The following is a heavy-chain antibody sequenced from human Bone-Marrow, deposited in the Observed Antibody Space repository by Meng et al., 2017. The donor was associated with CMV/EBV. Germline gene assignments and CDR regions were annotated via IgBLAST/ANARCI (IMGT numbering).Heavy chain of an antibody. D-gene: IGHD6-13*01. CDR1: GFNFGDYA. CDR2: INGNSRII. V-gene: IGHV3-9*01. CDR3: ARGRMTAASLAY. J-gene: IGHJ4*02. Sequence: SLKISCTASGFNFGDYAMHWVRQSPEKGLEWVSGINGNSRIIVYADSVKGRFTISRDNAKNSLYLQMNSLRAEDTAVYYCARGRMTAASLAYWGQGTLVTVSS.